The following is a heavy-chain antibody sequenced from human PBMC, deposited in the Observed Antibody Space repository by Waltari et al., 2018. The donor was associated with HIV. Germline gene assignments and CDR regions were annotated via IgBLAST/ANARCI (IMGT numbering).Heavy chain of an antibody. J-gene: IGHJ5*02. Sequence: QLQLQESGPGLVKPSETLSLTCTVSGGSISSSSYYWGWIRHPPGKGLEWIGSIYYSGSTYYNPSLKRRVTISVDTAKNQFSLKLSSGSAADTAVYYCARCRGSGSYYGQVWFDPWGQGTLVTVSS. D-gene: IGHD3-10*01. CDR1: GGSISSSSYY. CDR3: ARCRGSGSYYGQVWFDP. V-gene: IGHV4-39*01. CDR2: IYYSGST.